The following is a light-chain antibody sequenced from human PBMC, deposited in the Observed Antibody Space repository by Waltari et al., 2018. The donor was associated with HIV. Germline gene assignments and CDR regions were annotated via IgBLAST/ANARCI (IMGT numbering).Light chain of an antibody. V-gene: IGLV3-19*01. J-gene: IGLJ2*01. CDR3: NSRDSSNNHPVV. CDR2: GKN. CDR1: SLRSYY. Sequence: SSELTQDPAVSVALGQTVRITCQGDSLRSYYASWYQQKPGQAPLLVIYGKNNRPSGIPDRFSGSSSGSTASLTITGAQADDEADYYCNSRDSSNNHPVVFGGGTKLIVL.